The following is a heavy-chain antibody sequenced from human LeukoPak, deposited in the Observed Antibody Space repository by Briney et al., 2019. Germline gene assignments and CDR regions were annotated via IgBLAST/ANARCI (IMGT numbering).Heavy chain of an antibody. J-gene: IGHJ6*02. CDR1: GFTFSSYA. Sequence: GRSLRLSCAASGFTFSSYAMHWVRQAPGKGLEWVAVISYDGSNKYYADSVKGRFTISRDNSKNTLYLQMNSLRAEDTAVYYCAKDIPQGLYYGMDVWGQGTTVTVSS. D-gene: IGHD3/OR15-3a*01. V-gene: IGHV3-30-3*01. CDR3: AKDIPQGLYYGMDV. CDR2: ISYDGSNK.